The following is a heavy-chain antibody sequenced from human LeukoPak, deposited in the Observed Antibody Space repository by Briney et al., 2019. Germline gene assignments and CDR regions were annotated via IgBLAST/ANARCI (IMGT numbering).Heavy chain of an antibody. D-gene: IGHD3-22*01. J-gene: IGHJ4*02. Sequence: GGSLRLSCAASGFTFSSYAMSWVRQAPGKGLEWVSAISGSGGSTYYADSVKGRFTISRDNSKNTLYLQMNSLRAEDTAVYYCARGTYYYDSSGYLPLPHFDYWGQGTLVTVSS. V-gene: IGHV3-23*01. CDR1: GFTFSSYA. CDR3: ARGTYYYDSSGYLPLPHFDY. CDR2: ISGSGGST.